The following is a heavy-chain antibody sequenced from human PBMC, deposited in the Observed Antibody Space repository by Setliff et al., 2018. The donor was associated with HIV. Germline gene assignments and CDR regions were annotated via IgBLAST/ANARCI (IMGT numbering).Heavy chain of an antibody. Sequence: PGESLKISCKASGYTFTNYWIGWVRQMPGQGLEWIGVIHPSDFVTRYGPSFQGQVSISADRSITTAYLQWSSLKASDTAIYYCTRRRRAPGTEDLEAHWGQGTLVTVSS. CDR1: GYTFTNYW. V-gene: IGHV5-51*01. CDR3: TRRRRAPGTEDLEAH. CDR2: IHPSDFVT. D-gene: IGHD3-3*01. J-gene: IGHJ4*02.